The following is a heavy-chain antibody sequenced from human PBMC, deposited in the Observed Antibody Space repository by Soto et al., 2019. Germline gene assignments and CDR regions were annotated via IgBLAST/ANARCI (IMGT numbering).Heavy chain of an antibody. Sequence: ESGGGVVQPGRSLRLSCAASGFSFSKYGMHWVRQAPGKGLEWVAEMSDDGSKKYYGDSVKGRFTISRDNSKNTLYLLMDSLRPEDTAMYYCAKDLRETGGYYFDCWGQGTLVTVSS. D-gene: IGHD3-16*01. CDR1: GFSFSKYG. CDR3: AKDLRETGGYYFDC. J-gene: IGHJ4*02. CDR2: MSDDGSKK. V-gene: IGHV3-30*18.